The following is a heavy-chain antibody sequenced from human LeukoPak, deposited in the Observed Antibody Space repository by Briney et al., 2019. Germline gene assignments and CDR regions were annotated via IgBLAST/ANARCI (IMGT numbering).Heavy chain of an antibody. CDR2: IYSGGST. CDR1: GFTVSSKY. Sequence: PGGSLRLSCAASGFTVSSKYMNWVRQAPGKGLEWVSVIYSGGSTYYADSVKGRFTISSDNSKNTLYLRMNSLRAEDTAVYYCARAESFWSGFYYWGQGTLVTVSS. CDR3: ARAESFWSGFYY. J-gene: IGHJ4*02. V-gene: IGHV3-53*01. D-gene: IGHD3-3*01.